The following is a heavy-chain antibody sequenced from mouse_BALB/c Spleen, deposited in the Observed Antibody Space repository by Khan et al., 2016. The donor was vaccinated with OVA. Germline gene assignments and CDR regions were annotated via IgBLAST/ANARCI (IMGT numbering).Heavy chain of an antibody. CDR2: ISTYYGDV. CDR1: GYTFTDFT. V-gene: IGHV1S137*01. Sequence: VQLQQSGAELVRPGVSVKISCKGSGYTFTDFTIHWVKQSHALSLEWIGVISTYYGDVTYNQKFKGKATMTVDKSSSTTYIELASLTSEDSAIYYCTRGGGGSRFAYWGQGTLVTVSA. J-gene: IGHJ3*01. CDR3: TRGGGGSRFAY.